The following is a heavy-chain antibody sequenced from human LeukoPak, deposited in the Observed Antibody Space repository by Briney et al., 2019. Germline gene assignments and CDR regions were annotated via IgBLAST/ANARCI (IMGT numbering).Heavy chain of an antibody. CDR1: GFTFRNYW. D-gene: IGHD3-22*01. V-gene: IGHV3-74*01. J-gene: IGHJ4*02. CDR3: TRAGNSSAFRVFDY. CDR2: ITPDEIT. Sequence: PGGSLRLSCAASGFTFRNYWMHWVRQAPGKGLVWVSRITPDEITTYADSVKGRFTISRGNAKSTLYLQMNSLRAEDTAVYYCTRAGNSSAFRVFDYWGQGTLVTVSS.